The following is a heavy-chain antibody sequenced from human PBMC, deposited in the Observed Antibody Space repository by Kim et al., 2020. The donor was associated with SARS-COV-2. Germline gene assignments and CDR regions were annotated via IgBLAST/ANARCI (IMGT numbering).Heavy chain of an antibody. D-gene: IGHD5-12*01. J-gene: IGHJ5*02. CDR1: GYTFTNYN. Sequence: ASVKVSCKASGYTFTNYNMHWVRHAPGQTPQWMGWINGDDGDTKYSQEFQDRVTPTMDKSASTAYMELSSLRSEDTAIYYCARVLFGSGNSWFDPWGQGTLVTVSS. V-gene: IGHV1-3*01. CDR3: ARVLFGSGNSWFDP. CDR2: INGDDGDT.